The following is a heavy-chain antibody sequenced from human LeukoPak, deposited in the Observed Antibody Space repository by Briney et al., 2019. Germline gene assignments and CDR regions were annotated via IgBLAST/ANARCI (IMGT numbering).Heavy chain of an antibody. CDR3: ARDRHYYDSSGHYYFDY. J-gene: IGHJ4*02. V-gene: IGHV3-7*01. D-gene: IGHD3-22*01. CDR2: IKQDGSEK. CDR1: GFTFSSYA. Sequence: GGSLRLSCAASGFTFSSYAMSWVRQAPGKGLEWVANIKQDGSEKYYVDSVKGRFTISRDNAKNSLYLQMNSLRAEDTAVYYCARDRHYYDSSGHYYFDYWGQGTLVTVSS.